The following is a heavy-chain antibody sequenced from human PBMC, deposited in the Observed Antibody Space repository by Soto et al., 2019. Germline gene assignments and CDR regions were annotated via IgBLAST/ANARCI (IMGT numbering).Heavy chain of an antibody. Sequence: QVQLVESGGGVVQPGRSLRLSCAASGFTFSSYGMHWVRQAPGKGLEWVAVISYDGSNKYYADSVKGRFTISRDNSKNTLYLQMNSLRAEDTAVYYCAKIPFEGLEGSDFDYWGQGTLVTVSS. CDR3: AKIPFEGLEGSDFDY. D-gene: IGHD1-26*01. V-gene: IGHV3-30*18. CDR2: ISYDGSNK. CDR1: GFTFSSYG. J-gene: IGHJ4*02.